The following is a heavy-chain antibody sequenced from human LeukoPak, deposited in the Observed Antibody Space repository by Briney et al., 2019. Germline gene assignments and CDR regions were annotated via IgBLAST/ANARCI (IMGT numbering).Heavy chain of an antibody. Sequence: SETLSLTCTVSGGSVTTYYWSWIRQPPGRGLEWIGYIYPSGSTTYDPSLKSRVTISPDTSKNPFSLKLSSVTAADTAVYYCARLDYFYDSSRYSWYFDYWGQGALVTVSS. CDR3: ARLDYFYDSSRYSWYFDY. CDR1: GGSVTTYY. V-gene: IGHV4-4*09. D-gene: IGHD3-22*01. J-gene: IGHJ4*02. CDR2: IYPSGST.